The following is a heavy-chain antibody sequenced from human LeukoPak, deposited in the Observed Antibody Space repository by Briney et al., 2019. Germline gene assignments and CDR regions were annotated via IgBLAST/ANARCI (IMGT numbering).Heavy chain of an antibody. CDR1: GYTFTVYY. D-gene: IGHD3-9*01. V-gene: IGHV1-2*02. CDR2: INPNSGGT. CDR3: ASIILTGYYIIY. J-gene: IGHJ4*02. Sequence: ASVNVSCKASGYTFTVYYMHWVRQAPGQGLEWMGWINPNSGGTNYAQKFQGRVTMTRDTSISTAYMELSRLRSDDTAVYYCASIILTGYYIIYWGQGTLVTVSS.